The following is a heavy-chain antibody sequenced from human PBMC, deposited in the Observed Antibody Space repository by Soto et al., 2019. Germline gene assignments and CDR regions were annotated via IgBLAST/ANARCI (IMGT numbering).Heavy chain of an antibody. Sequence: QVQLVESGGGVVQPGRSLRLSCAASGFTFSSYGMHWVRQAPGRGLEWVAVIWNDGSEQHYVDSLKGRFTISRDNAKNSLYLQINSLRAEDTAVYYCTREWVWRQLHYWGQGTLVTVSS. J-gene: IGHJ4*02. CDR2: IWNDGSEQ. D-gene: IGHD1-1*01. V-gene: IGHV3-33*01. CDR1: GFTFSSYG. CDR3: TREWVWRQLHY.